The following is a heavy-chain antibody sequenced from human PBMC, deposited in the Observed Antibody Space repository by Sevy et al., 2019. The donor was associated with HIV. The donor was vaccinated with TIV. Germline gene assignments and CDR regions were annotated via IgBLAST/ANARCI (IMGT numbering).Heavy chain of an antibody. V-gene: IGHV1-69*06. CDR3: AREEGGSSGWYPNRHAFDI. J-gene: IGHJ3*02. CDR1: GGTFSSYA. D-gene: IGHD6-19*01. Sequence: ASVKVSCKASGGTFSSYAISWVRQAPGQGLEWMGGIIPIFGTANYAQKFQGRVTITADKSTSTAYMELGSLRSEDTAVYYCAREEGGSSGWYPNRHAFDIWGQGTMVTVSS. CDR2: IIPIFGTA.